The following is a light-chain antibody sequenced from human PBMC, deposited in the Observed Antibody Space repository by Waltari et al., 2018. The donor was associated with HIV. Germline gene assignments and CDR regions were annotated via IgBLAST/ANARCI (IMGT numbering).Light chain of an antibody. CDR3: QSFDNTLRGV. CDR2: GND. CDR1: SSKIGPGPD. Sequence: TPPPSVSGAPGQRVTISCTGTSSKIGPGPDVHWYQPLPGTAPKLLIFGNDNRPSGVPDRFSGSKSGSSASLAITGLQPEDEGDYYCQSFDNTLRGVFGGGTKLTVL. V-gene: IGLV1-40*01. J-gene: IGLJ3*02.